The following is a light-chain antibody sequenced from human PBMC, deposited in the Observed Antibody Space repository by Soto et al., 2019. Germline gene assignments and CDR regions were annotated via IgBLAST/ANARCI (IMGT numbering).Light chain of an antibody. Sequence: EFVLTQSPATLSLSPGEGATLSCRARQSITNYLAWYQQKPGQAPRLLIYDVSNRATGIPARFSGSGSGTDFTLTIGSLEPEDFAVYYCQQRSNWPQITFGQGTRLEIK. V-gene: IGKV3-11*01. CDR2: DVS. CDR1: QSITNY. J-gene: IGKJ5*01. CDR3: QQRSNWPQIT.